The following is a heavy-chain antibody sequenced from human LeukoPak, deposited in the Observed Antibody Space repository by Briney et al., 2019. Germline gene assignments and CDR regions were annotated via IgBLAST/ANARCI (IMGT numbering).Heavy chain of an antibody. CDR1: GGSISSSSYY. Sequence: SGTLSLTCTVSGGSISSSSYYWGWIRQPPGKGLEWIGSIYYSGSTYYNPSLKSRVTISVDTSKNQFSLKLSSVTAADTAVYYCARDFPYTTGEDYWGQGTLVTVSS. J-gene: IGHJ4*02. V-gene: IGHV4-39*07. CDR3: ARDFPYTTGEDY. D-gene: IGHD3-10*01. CDR2: IYYSGST.